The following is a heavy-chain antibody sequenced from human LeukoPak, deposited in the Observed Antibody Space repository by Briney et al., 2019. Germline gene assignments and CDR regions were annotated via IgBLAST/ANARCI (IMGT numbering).Heavy chain of an antibody. Sequence: ASVKVSCKASGYTFTSYGISWVRQAPGQGLEWMGWISAYNGNTNYAQKLQGRVTMTTDTSTSTAYMELRSLRSDNTAVCYCARESAGYCSGGSCYNYYYYYMDVWGKGTTVTVSS. J-gene: IGHJ6*03. CDR3: ARESAGYCSGGSCYNYYYYYMDV. CDR1: GYTFTSYG. V-gene: IGHV1-18*01. CDR2: ISAYNGNT. D-gene: IGHD2-15*01.